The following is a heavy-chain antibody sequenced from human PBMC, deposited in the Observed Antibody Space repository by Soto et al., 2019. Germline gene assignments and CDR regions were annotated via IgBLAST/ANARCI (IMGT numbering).Heavy chain of an antibody. D-gene: IGHD2-15*01. J-gene: IGHJ4*02. V-gene: IGHV3-33*01. CDR3: ARCDQSCLNFDY. Sequence: QVQLVESGGGVVQPGRSLRLSCAASGFTFSSYGMHWVRQAPGKGLEWVAVIWYDGSNKYYADSVKGRFTISRDNSKNTLYLQMNSLRAEDTAVYYCARCDQSCLNFDYWGQGTLVTVSS. CDR2: IWYDGSNK. CDR1: GFTFSSYG.